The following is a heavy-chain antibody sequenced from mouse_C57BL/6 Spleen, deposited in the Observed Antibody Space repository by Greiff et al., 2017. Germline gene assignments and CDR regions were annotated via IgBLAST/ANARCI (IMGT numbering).Heavy chain of an antibody. J-gene: IGHJ4*01. D-gene: IGHD1-1*01. CDR3: ARGDGSSYEEGAMDY. CDR2: IDPSDSYT. Sequence: VKLQQPGAELVMPGASVKLSCKASGYTFTSYWMHWVKQRPGQGLEWIGEIDPSDSYTNYNQKFKGKSTLTVDKSSSTAYMQRSSLTSEDSAVYYCARGDGSSYEEGAMDYCGQGTSVTVSS. V-gene: IGHV1-69*01. CDR1: GYTFTSYW.